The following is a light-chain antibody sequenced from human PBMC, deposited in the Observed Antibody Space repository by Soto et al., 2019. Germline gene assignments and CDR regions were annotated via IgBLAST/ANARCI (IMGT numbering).Light chain of an antibody. J-gene: IGKJ5*01. V-gene: IGKV1-5*03. CDR2: KAS. CDR3: QQYNSYPPIT. Sequence: DSQVTQSPSTLSASVGDRVTITCRASQNIYTWLAWYQQKPGIAPKLLIHKASTLESGVPSRFSGSGYGTEFTLTISGLQPEDSATYYCQQYNSYPPITFGQGRLLE. CDR1: QNIYTW.